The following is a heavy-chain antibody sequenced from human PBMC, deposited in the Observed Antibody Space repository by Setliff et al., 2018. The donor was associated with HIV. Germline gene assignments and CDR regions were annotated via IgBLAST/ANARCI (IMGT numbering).Heavy chain of an antibody. D-gene: IGHD1-26*01. J-gene: IGHJ3*02. CDR2: GHYSGNT. CDR1: GVSITSYY. Sequence: SATLSLTCTVSGVSITSYYWNWIRQPPGKGLEWIGNGHYSGNTKQNPSLRSRVTISVDTSKNQLPLTLYSVSAADTAVYYCARWEAAQKAFDIWGHGTMVTVSS. V-gene: IGHV4-59*08. CDR3: ARWEAAQKAFDI.